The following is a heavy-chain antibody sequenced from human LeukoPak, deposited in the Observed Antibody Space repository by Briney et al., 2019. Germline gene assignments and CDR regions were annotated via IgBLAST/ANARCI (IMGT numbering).Heavy chain of an antibody. Sequence: GRSLRLSCAASGFTFSSYAMHWVRQAPGKGLEWVAVISYDGSNKYYADSVKGRFTISSDNSKNTLYLQMNSLRAEDTAVYYCARVTALGSSWYHAFDIWGQGTMVTVSS. D-gene: IGHD6-13*01. CDR1: GFTFSSYA. J-gene: IGHJ3*02. V-gene: IGHV3-30*04. CDR3: ARVTALGSSWYHAFDI. CDR2: ISYDGSNK.